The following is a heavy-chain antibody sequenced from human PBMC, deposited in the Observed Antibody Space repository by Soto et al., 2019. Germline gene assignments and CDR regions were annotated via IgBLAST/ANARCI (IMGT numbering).Heavy chain of an antibody. CDR2: ISSSSSYI. V-gene: IGHV3-21*01. CDR1: GFTFRSYS. Sequence: PVGSLRLSCAASGFTFRSYSMNWVRQAPGKGLEWVSSISSSSSYIYYADSVKGRFTISRDNSKNSLYLQMNSLRAEDTAVYYCAKHDFWTLYNSGLDSWGQGTLVTVSS. J-gene: IGHJ4*02. CDR3: AKHDFWTLYNSGLDS. D-gene: IGHD3-3*01.